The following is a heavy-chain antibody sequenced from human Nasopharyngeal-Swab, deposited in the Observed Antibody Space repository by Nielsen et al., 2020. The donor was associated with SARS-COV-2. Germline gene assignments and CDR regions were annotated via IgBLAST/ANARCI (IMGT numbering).Heavy chain of an antibody. CDR2: INTNTGNP. CDR1: GYTFTNYA. CDR3: AREGDASVPGTLFDY. J-gene: IGHJ4*02. Sequence: ASVKVSCKASGYTFTNYALNWVRQAPGQGLELMGWINTNTGNPTYAQGFTGRFVFSLDTSVSTAYLQISGLKSEDTAVYRCAREGDASVPGTLFDYWGQGTQVTVSS. D-gene: IGHD6-19*01. V-gene: IGHV7-4-1*02.